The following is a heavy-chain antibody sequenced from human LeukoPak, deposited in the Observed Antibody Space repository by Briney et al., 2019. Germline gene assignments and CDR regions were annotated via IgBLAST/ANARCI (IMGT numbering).Heavy chain of an antibody. D-gene: IGHD3-10*02. CDR1: GYTFTSYY. CDR3: ASGPYVGGYYFDS. Sequence: VASVEVSSKASGYTFTSYYMHWVRPAPGQGLEWMGIINPSGGSTSYAQKFQGRVTMTRDTSTSTVYMELSSLRSENTAVYYSASGPYVGGYYFDSWGQGTLVTVSS. V-gene: IGHV1-46*03. J-gene: IGHJ4*02. CDR2: INPSGGST.